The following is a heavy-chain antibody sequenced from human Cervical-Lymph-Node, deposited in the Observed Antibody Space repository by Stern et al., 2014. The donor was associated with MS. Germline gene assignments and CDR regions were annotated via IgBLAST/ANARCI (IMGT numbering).Heavy chain of an antibody. Sequence: VTLKESGPALVKPTQTLTLTCTFSGFSLSTSGMRVSWIRQPPGKALEWLARIDWDDGKFYRPSLETRLTISKDTSKNQVGLTMTNVDPVDTATYYCARSPPYYEFWNDYYYFDYWGQGTLVAVSS. CDR3: ARSPPYYEFWNDYYYFDY. V-gene: IGHV2-70*04. D-gene: IGHD3-3*01. J-gene: IGHJ4*02. CDR1: GFSLSTSGMR. CDR2: IDWDDGK.